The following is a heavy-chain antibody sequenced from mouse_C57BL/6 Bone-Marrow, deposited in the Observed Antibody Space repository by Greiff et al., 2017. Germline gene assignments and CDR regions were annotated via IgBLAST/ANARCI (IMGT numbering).Heavy chain of an antibody. CDR1: GFTFSSYA. V-gene: IGHV5-4*01. D-gene: IGHD2-3*01. CDR2: ISDGGSCT. CDR3: ARQAIYDGYYVVDY. J-gene: IGHJ2*01. Sequence: EVQVVESGGGLVKPGGSLKLSCAASGFTFSSYAMSWVRQTPEKRLEWVATISDGGSCTYYPDNVKGRFTISRDNAKNNLYLQMSHLKSEDTAMYYCARQAIYDGYYVVDYWGQGTTLTVSS.